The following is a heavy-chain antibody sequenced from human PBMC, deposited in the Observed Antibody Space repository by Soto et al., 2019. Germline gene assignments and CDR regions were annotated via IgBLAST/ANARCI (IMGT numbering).Heavy chain of an antibody. CDR1: GYTFSSYG. D-gene: IGHD3-10*01. CDR3: ARDDFVVRGVYYYYGMDV. J-gene: IGHJ6*02. Sequence: QAQLVQSGAEVKKPGASVKVSCKASGYTFSSYGITWVRQAPGQGLEWMAWISGYNGNTNYAQNLQGRVTMTTDTSTNTAYMERRSLRSDDTAVYYCARDDFVVRGVYYYYGMDVWGQGTTVTVSS. V-gene: IGHV1-18*01. CDR2: ISGYNGNT.